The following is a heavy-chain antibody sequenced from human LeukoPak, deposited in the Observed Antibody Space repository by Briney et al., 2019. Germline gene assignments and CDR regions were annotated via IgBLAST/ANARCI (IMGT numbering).Heavy chain of an antibody. CDR3: ATDRNYYGSGTFDY. CDR1: GYTLTELP. V-gene: IGHV1-24*01. J-gene: IGHJ4*02. CDR2: FDPEDGET. D-gene: IGHD3-10*01. Sequence: ASVKVSCKVSGYTLTELPMHWVRQAPGKGLEWMGGFDPEDGETIYARKFQGRVTMTEDTSTDTAYMELSSLRSEDTAVYYCATDRNYYGSGTFDYWGQGTLVTVSS.